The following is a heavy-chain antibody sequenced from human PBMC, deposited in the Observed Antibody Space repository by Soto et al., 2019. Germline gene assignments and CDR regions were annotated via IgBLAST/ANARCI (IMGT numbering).Heavy chain of an antibody. CDR3: AKGDTSASDAFDI. CDR1: GLTFSRSA. CDR2: MSSDESKK. D-gene: IGHD3-22*01. V-gene: IGHV3-30*18. J-gene: IGHJ3*02. Sequence: GGSLRLSCTASGLTFSRSATHWVRQAPGKGLERVAVMSSDESKKYYVDSVKGRFTVTRDNTRNTVYLQMNSLRAEDTAVYYCAKGDTSASDAFDIWGQGTMVTVSS.